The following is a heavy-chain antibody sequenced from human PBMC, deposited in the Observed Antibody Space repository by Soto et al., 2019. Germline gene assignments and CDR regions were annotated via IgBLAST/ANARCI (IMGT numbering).Heavy chain of an antibody. Sequence: ASVKVSCKASGYTFTSYDINWVRQATGQGLEWMGWMNPNSGNTGYAQKLQGRVTMTRNTSTSTAYMELRSLRSDDTAVYYCARTYYDFWSGYPGYWYFDLWGRGTLVTVSS. V-gene: IGHV1-8*01. CDR3: ARTYYDFWSGYPGYWYFDL. D-gene: IGHD3-3*01. CDR2: MNPNSGNT. J-gene: IGHJ2*01. CDR1: GYTFTSYD.